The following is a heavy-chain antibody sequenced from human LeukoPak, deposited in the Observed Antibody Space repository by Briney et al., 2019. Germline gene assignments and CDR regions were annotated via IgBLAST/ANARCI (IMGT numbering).Heavy chain of an antibody. V-gene: IGHV3-21*01. CDR3: ARCGSGSYFPPNWFDP. J-gene: IGHJ5*02. Sequence: GGSLRLSCAASGFTFSSYSMNWVRQAPGKGLEWVSSISSSSSYIYYADSVKGRFTISRDNAKNSLYLQMNSLRAEDTAVYYCARCGSGSYFPPNWFDPWGQGTLVTVSS. CDR1: GFTFSSYS. CDR2: ISSSSSYI. D-gene: IGHD3-10*01.